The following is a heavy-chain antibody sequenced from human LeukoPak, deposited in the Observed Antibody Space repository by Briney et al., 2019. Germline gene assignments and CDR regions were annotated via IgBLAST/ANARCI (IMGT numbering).Heavy chain of an antibody. CDR3: AKDLFGSGSYEY. CDR1: GFTFSTAD. D-gene: IGHD3-10*01. J-gene: IGHJ4*02. CDR2: IRSGGNSK. Sequence: GGSLRLSCAASGFTFSTADMHWVRQAPGKGLEWVAFIRSGGNSKYYADPVKGRFTISRDNSKNTLFLQMNSLRAEDTAVYYCAKDLFGSGSYEYWGQGTLVTVSS. V-gene: IGHV3-30*02.